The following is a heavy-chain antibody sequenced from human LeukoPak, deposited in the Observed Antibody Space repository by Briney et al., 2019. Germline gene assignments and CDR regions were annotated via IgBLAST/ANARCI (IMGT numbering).Heavy chain of an antibody. CDR2: MNPNSGNT. V-gene: IGHV1-8*03. CDR1: GYTFTNYD. J-gene: IGHJ4*02. Sequence: ASVKVSCKASGYTFTNYDINWVRQATGQGLEWMGWMNPNSGNTGYAQKFQGRVTITRNTSITTTYMELSSLKSEDTAVYYCARRSAYGSGSYYVDYWGQGTLVTVPS. CDR3: ARRSAYGSGSYYVDY. D-gene: IGHD3-10*01.